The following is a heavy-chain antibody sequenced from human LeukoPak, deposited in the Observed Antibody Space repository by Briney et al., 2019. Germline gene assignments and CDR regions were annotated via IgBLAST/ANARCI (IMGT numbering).Heavy chain of an antibody. CDR2: IYYSGST. J-gene: IGHJ4*02. CDR3: ARVALSSGQKGGYFDY. CDR1: GGSISSSSYY. V-gene: IGHV4-39*07. D-gene: IGHD3-22*01. Sequence: PSETLSLTCTVSGGSISSSSYYWGWIRQPPGKGLEWIGSIYYSGSTYYNPSLKSRVTISVDTSKNQFSLKLSSVTAADTAVYYCARVALSSGQKGGYFDYWGQGTLVTVSS.